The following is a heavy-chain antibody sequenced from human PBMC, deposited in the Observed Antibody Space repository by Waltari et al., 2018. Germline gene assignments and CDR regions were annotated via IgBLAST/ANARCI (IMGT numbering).Heavy chain of an antibody. J-gene: IGHJ4*02. CDR3: AKDMGIVATMVDS. Sequence: EVQLLESGGGLVQPGRSLRLSCAASGFTLDHYAMTWVRQAPGKGLEWVSGISWNSGSIGYADSVKGRFTISRDNAKNSLNLQMNSLRAEDTAFYYCAKDMGIVATMVDSWGKGTLVTVSS. CDR2: ISWNSGSI. V-gene: IGHV3-9*01. CDR1: GFTLDHYA. D-gene: IGHD5-12*01.